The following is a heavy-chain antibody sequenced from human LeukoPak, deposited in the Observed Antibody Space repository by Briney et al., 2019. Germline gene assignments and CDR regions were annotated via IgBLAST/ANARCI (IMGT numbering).Heavy chain of an antibody. V-gene: IGHV3-64D*06. J-gene: IGHJ1*01. CDR1: GFTFSSYA. CDR2: ISSNGGST. D-gene: IGHD6-19*01. CDR3: VNGQWLVSFLPAEYFQH. Sequence: PGGSLRLSCSASGFTFSSYAIHWVRQAPGKGLEYVSAISSNGGSTYYADSVKGRFTISRDDSKNTLYLQMSSLRVEDTAVYYCVNGQWLVSFLPAEYFQHWGQGTLVTVSS.